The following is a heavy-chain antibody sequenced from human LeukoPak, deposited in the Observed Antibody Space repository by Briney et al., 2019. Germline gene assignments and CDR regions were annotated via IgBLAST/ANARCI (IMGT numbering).Heavy chain of an antibody. CDR1: GYTFTSYY. J-gene: IGHJ6*02. Sequence: AASVKVSCKASGYTFTSYYMHWVRQAPGQGLEWMGIINPSGGSTSYAQKFQGRVTMTRDTSTSTVYMELSSLRSEDTAVYYCARGAAAGLDYYYYYGMDVWGQGTTVTVSS. V-gene: IGHV1-46*01. D-gene: IGHD6-13*01. CDR3: ARGAAAGLDYYYYYGMDV. CDR2: INPSGGST.